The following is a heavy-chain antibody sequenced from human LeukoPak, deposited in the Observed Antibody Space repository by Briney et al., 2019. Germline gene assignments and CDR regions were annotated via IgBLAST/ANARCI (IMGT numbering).Heavy chain of an antibody. J-gene: IGHJ4*02. Sequence: SETLSLTCTVSGGSISNYYWSWIRQPPGKGLDWIGYIYYSGSTNYNPSLKSRVTISVDTSRNQFSLNLSSVTAADTAVYYCARGPTRQYFDSWGRGTLVTVSS. D-gene: IGHD6-6*01. CDR2: IYYSGST. V-gene: IGHV4-59*01. CDR1: GGSISNYY. CDR3: ARGPTRQYFDS.